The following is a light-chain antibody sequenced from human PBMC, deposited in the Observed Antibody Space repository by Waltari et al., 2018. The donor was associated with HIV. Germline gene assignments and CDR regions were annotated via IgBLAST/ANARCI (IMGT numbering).Light chain of an antibody. J-gene: IGLJ2*01. CDR2: DVS. CDR1: SSDVGGYKF. CDR3: CSYAGSYTMV. Sequence: QSALTQPRSVSGSPGQSVTISCTGSSSDVGGYKFVSWYQQHPGKAPNVIIHDVSERPSGVPDRFSGSKSGNTASLTISGLQAEDDADYYCCSYAGSYTMVFGGGTKLTVL. V-gene: IGLV2-11*01.